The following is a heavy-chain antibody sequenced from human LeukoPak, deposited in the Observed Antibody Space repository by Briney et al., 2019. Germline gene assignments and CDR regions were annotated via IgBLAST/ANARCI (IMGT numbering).Heavy chain of an antibody. CDR2: INPNSGGT. Sequence: ASVKVSCKASGYTFTGYYMHWVRQAPGQGLEWMGWINPNSGGTNYAQKFQGRVTMTRDTSISTAYMELSRLNSDDTAVYYCAREVVTMVRGVSGPFDYWGQGTLVTVSS. CDR3: AREVVTMVRGVSGPFDY. D-gene: IGHD3-10*01. J-gene: IGHJ4*02. CDR1: GYTFTGYY. V-gene: IGHV1-2*02.